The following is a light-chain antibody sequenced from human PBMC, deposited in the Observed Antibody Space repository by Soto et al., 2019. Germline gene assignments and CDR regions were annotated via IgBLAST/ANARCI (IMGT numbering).Light chain of an antibody. CDR2: EVS. CDR1: SGDVGVYNY. CDR3: SSYTSSNLVV. Sequence: QSVLTQPASVSGSPGQSITIYCTGTSGDVGVYNYVSWYQHHPGKAPKLLIYEVSNRPSGVSNRFSGSKSDNTASLTISGLQAEDEADYFCSSYTSSNLVVFGGGTKLTVL. J-gene: IGLJ2*01. V-gene: IGLV2-14*01.